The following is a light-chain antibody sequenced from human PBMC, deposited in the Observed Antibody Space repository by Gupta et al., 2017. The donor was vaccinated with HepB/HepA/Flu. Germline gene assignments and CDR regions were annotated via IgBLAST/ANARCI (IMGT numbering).Light chain of an antibody. CDR2: GAS. Sequence: EIVMTQSPATLSVSAGERATLSCRASQSVSSNLAWYQQKPGQAPRLLIYGASTRATGITDRFSGSGSGTEFTLTISSLQSEDFAVYYCQQDKDWPLTFGGGTKVEIK. V-gene: IGKV3-15*01. J-gene: IGKJ4*01. CDR3: QQDKDWPLT. CDR1: QSVSSN.